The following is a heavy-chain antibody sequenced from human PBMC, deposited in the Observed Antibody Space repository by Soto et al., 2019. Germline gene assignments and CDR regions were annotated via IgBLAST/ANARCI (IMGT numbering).Heavy chain of an antibody. CDR1: GFTFNNYA. CDR3: AKANGRENFYNGMDV. V-gene: IGHV3-23*01. CDR2: IIGSGGST. D-gene: IGHD1-7*01. Sequence: QPGGSLRLSCAGSGFTFNNYAMSWVRQAPGKGLEWVSAIIGSGGSTSYADSVKGRFTISRDNSKKTLYLQMNSLRAEDTAVYYCAKANGRENFYNGMDVWGQGTTVTVSS. J-gene: IGHJ6*02.